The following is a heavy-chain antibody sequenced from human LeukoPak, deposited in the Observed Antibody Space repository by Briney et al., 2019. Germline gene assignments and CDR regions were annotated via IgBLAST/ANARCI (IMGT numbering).Heavy chain of an antibody. CDR3: ARHGPGYSSVFDY. D-gene: IGHD6-19*01. Sequence: SETLSLICTVSGGSITNYYWSWIRKPPGKDLKWIGYLYYTGSTNYNPSLKSRVTISVDMSKNQFSLKLRSMTAADTAVYYCARHGPGYSSVFDYWGQGTLVTVSS. CDR1: GGSITNYY. CDR2: LYYTGST. V-gene: IGHV4-59*08. J-gene: IGHJ4*02.